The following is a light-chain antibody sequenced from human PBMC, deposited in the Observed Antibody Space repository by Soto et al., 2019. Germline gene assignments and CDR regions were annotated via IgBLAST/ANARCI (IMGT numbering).Light chain of an antibody. CDR2: EVN. CDR1: NTDVGGYNY. J-gene: IGLJ1*01. V-gene: IGLV2-8*01. Sequence: QSVLTQPPSASVSPGESVTISCTGTNTDVGGYNYVSWYQRHPGKAPKLIIYEVNKRPSGVPDRFSGSKSGNTASLTVSGLQAEDEADYYCSSYLNYNSEVFGTGTKVTVL. CDR3: SSYLNYNSEV.